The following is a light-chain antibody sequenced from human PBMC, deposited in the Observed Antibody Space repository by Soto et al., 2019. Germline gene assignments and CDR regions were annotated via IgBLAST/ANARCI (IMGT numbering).Light chain of an antibody. CDR3: QQYNNWPPDRT. Sequence: EIVMTQSPATLSVSPGERATLSCRASQSVGSNLAWYQQRPRQAPRLLIYGASTRATGVPARFSGSGSGTEFTLTISILQSEDFGIYFCQQYNNWPPDRTFGQGTKVEIK. V-gene: IGKV3-15*01. CDR1: QSVGSN. CDR2: GAS. J-gene: IGKJ1*01.